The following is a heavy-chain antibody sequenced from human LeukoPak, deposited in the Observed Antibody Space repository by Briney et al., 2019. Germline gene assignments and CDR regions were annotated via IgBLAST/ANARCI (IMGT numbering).Heavy chain of an antibody. V-gene: IGHV1-18*01. CDR2: ISAYNGNT. CDR3: ARDQQVWSSNKLTDH. CDR1: GYTFTSYG. J-gene: IGHJ4*02. Sequence: GASVKVSCKASGYTFTSYGISWVRQAPGQGLEWMGWISAYNGNTNYAQKLQGRVTMTTDTSTSTAYMELRSLRSDDTAVCYCARDQQVWSSNKLTDHWGQGTLVTVSS. D-gene: IGHD3-3*01.